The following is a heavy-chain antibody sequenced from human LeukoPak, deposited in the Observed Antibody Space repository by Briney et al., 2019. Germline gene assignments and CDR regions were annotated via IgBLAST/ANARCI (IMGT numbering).Heavy chain of an antibody. CDR2: ISSSGTYI. J-gene: IGHJ4*02. CDR1: GFTFSSYS. V-gene: IGHV3-21*01. Sequence: PGGSLRLSCAASGFTFSSYSMNWVRQAPGKGLEWVSSISSSGTYIYNADSVKGRFTISRDNAKNSLFLQMNSLRAEDTAVYYCAKTVQEVYYFDYWGQGTLVTVSS. CDR3: AKTVQEVYYFDY. D-gene: IGHD4-17*01.